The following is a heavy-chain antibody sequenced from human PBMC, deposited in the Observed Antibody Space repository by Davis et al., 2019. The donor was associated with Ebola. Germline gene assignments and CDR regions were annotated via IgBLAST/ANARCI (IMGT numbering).Heavy chain of an antibody. D-gene: IGHD3-10*01. V-gene: IGHV3-23*01. CDR2: ISGSGGST. CDR1: GFTFSSYA. CDR3: AKSPYYYGSGTKKGDYFDY. Sequence: ESLKISCAASGFTFSSYAMSWVRQAPGKGLEWVSAISGSGGSTYYADSVKGRFTISRDNSKNTLYLQMNSLRAEDTAVYYCAKSPYYYGSGTKKGDYFDYWGQGTLVTVSS. J-gene: IGHJ4*02.